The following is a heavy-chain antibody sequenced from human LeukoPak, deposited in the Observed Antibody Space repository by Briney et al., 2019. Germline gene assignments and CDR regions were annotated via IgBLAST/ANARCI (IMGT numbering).Heavy chain of an antibody. CDR1: GFTFSSYSMN. J-gene: IGHJ4*02. D-gene: IGHD2-2*01. CDR2: IYYSGST. CDR3: ARLIVPAALYYFDY. V-gene: IGHV4-39*01. Sequence: KAGGSLRLSCAASGFTFSSYSMNWVRQAPGKGLEWIGSIYYSGSTYYNPSLKSRVTISVDTSKNQFSLKLSSVTAADTAVYYCARLIVPAALYYFDYWGQGTLVTVSS.